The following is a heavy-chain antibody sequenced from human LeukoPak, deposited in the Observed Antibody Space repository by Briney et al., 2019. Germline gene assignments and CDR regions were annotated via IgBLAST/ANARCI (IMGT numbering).Heavy chain of an antibody. V-gene: IGHV4-59*08. Sequence: SETLSLTCTVSGGSISSYYWSWIRQPPGKGLEWIGYIYYSGSTNYNPSLKSRVTISVDTSKNQFSLKLSSVTAADTAVYYCARGQKVSYYMDVWGKGTTVTISS. CDR2: IYYSGST. CDR1: GGSISSYY. D-gene: IGHD1-14*01. CDR3: ARGQKVSYYMDV. J-gene: IGHJ6*03.